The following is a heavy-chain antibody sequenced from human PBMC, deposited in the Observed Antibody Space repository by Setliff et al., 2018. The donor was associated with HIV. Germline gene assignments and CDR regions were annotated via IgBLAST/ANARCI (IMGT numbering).Heavy chain of an antibody. D-gene: IGHD4-4*01. CDR3: ARTSSALTTRGEYYFDY. CDR2: IDPSGGGT. V-gene: IGHV1-46*01. J-gene: IGHJ4*02. CDR1: GYTFTNHF. Sequence: ASVKVSCKAFGYTFTNHFMHWVRQAPGQGLEWMGIIDPSGGGTNFAQKFQGRVTMTRDTSTSTLYMELNSLRSEDTAVYYCARTSSALTTRGEYYFDYWGQGTLVTVSS.